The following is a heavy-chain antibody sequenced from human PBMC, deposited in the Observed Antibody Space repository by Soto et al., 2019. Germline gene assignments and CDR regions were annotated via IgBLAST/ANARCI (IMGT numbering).Heavy chain of an antibody. J-gene: IGHJ6*03. V-gene: IGHV3-30*18. CDR2: ISYDGSNR. CDR1: GFTFSTYA. CDR3: AKGWKLATIRYYYMAV. D-gene: IGHD5-12*01. Sequence: GGSLRLSCAASGFTFSTYAMHWVRQAPGKGLEWVAVISYDGSNRYYADSVKGRFTISRDKSKSTLYLQMNSLSAEDTAVYYCAKGWKLATIRYYYMAVWGKGTTVTVSS.